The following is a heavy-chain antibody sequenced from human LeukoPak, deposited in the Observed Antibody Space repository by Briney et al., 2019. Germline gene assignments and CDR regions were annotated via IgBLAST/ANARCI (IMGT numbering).Heavy chain of an antibody. D-gene: IGHD2-2*01. Sequence: GASVKVSCKASGGTFSSYAISGVRQAPGQGVEGMGGIIPIFGTANYAQKFQGRVTITADKSTSTAYMELSSLRSEDTAVYYCARARVPAAIGYYYYYYYMDVWGKGTTVTVSS. V-gene: IGHV1-69*06. CDR1: GGTFSSYA. CDR3: ARARVPAAIGYYYYYYYMDV. CDR2: IIPIFGTA. J-gene: IGHJ6*03.